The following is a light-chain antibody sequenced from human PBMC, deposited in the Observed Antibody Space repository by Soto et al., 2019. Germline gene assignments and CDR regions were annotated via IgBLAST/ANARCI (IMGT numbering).Light chain of an antibody. CDR2: GAS. CDR1: QSVSSSY. Sequence: EIVLTQSPGTLSLSPGERATLSCRASQSVSSSYLAWYKQKPGQAPRLLIYGASSRATGIPDRFSGSGSGTYFTLTISRLEHEDCAVYYCQQYGSSPVTFGQGTRLEIK. V-gene: IGKV3-20*01. CDR3: QQYGSSPVT. J-gene: IGKJ5*01.